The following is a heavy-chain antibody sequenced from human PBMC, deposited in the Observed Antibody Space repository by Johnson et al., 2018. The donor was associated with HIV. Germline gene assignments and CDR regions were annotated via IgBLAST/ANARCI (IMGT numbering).Heavy chain of an antibody. Sequence: VQLVESGGGLMQPGGSLRLSCVASGFTVSNNFMSWVRQAPGKGLEWVSVIYSGGRTYYTDSVKGRFTISRDTAKNTLYLQMNSLRAEDTAVYYCASPKTPTRVVRGAFDIWGQGTMVTVSS. D-gene: IGHD3-10*01. CDR2: IYSGGRT. CDR1: GFTVSNNF. J-gene: IGHJ3*02. V-gene: IGHV3-53*01. CDR3: ASPKTPTRVVRGAFDI.